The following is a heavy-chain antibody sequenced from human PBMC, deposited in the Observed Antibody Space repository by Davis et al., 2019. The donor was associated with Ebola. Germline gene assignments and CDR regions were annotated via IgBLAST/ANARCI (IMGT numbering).Heavy chain of an antibody. Sequence: AASVKVSCKASGGTFTTYSISWVRQAPGQGLEWMGWMDPISGYARYVQSFQGRVTMTRDTSISTAYMELSSLRSEDTAVYYCARAIRYCTNGVCYADGMDVWGKGTTVTVSS. D-gene: IGHD2-8*01. CDR1: GGTFTTYS. CDR2: MDPISGYA. V-gene: IGHV1-8*02. CDR3: ARAIRYCTNGVCYADGMDV. J-gene: IGHJ6*04.